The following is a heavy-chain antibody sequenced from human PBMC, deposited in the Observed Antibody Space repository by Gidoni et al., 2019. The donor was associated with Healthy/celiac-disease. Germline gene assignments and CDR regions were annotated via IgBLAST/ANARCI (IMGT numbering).Heavy chain of an antibody. CDR2: IYTSGST. CDR3: ARVGSYDLYYFDY. CDR1: GGSISSYY. V-gene: IGHV4-4*07. D-gene: IGHD5-18*01. Sequence: QVQLQESGPGLVRPAETLSLTCTVAGGSISSYYWSWIRQPAGTGLEWSWRIYTSGSTNYNPSLKGRVTMSVDTSKNQFSLKLSSVTAADTAVYYCARVGSYDLYYFDYWGQGTLVTVSS. J-gene: IGHJ4*02.